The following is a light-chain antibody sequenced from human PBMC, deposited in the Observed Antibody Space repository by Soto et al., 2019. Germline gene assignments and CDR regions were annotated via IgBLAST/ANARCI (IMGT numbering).Light chain of an antibody. J-gene: IGKJ2*01. CDR3: KQYCCSPPT. V-gene: IGKV3-20*01. Sequence: EIVLTQSPGTLSLSPGERATLSCRASQSVSSSYLAWYHQKPGQAPRLLIYGASSRATGIPERFSGSGSGADFTLTISSLEPDDFAVYYSKQYCCSPPTFGHGTKLEIK. CDR2: GAS. CDR1: QSVSSSY.